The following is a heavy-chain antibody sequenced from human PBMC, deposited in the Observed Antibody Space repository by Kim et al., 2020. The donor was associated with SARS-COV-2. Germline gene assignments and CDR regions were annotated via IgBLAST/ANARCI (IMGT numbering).Heavy chain of an antibody. CDR3: ALLTGLSHSYKDLDV. Sequence: LSLTCAASGFSFSSYAMSWVRQAPGKGLEWVSAISGNGANTFYADSVKGPFTISRDNSKNTLFLQMNGLRAEDTAIYYCALLTGLSHSYKDLDVWGQGTTVTVS. CDR2: ISGNGANT. J-gene: IGHJ6*02. CDR1: GFSFSSYA. D-gene: IGHD3-9*01. V-gene: IGHV3-23*01.